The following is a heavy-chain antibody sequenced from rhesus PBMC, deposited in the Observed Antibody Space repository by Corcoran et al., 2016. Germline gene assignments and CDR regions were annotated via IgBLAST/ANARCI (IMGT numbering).Heavy chain of an antibody. CDR3: ARDVAAAGPFDY. D-gene: IGHD6-25*01. CDR2: TYYRSKWYN. Sequence: QVQLQESGPGLVKPSQTLSLTCAISGDSVSSNSATWNWIRQSPSRGLEWLGRTYYRSKWYNDYAQSVKNRISINPDTSKNQFSLQLNSVTPEDMAVYYCARDVAAAGPFDYWGQGVLVTVSS. J-gene: IGHJ4*01. V-gene: IGHV6-1*01. CDR1: GDSVSSNSAT.